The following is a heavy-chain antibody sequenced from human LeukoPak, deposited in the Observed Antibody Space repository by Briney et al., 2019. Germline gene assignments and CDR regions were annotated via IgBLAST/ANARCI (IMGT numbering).Heavy chain of an antibody. CDR2: INHSGST. CDR1: GGSFSGYY. D-gene: IGHD6-19*01. J-gene: IGHJ4*02. V-gene: IGHV4-34*01. Sequence: SETLSLTCAVYGGSFSGYYWSWIRQPPGKGLECIGEINHSGSTNYNPSLKSRVTISADTSKNQFSLKLSSVTAADTAVYYCARNTSGPDYWGQGTLVTVSS. CDR3: ARNTSGPDY.